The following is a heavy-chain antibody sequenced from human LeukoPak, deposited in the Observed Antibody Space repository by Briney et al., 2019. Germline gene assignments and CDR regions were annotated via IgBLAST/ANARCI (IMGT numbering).Heavy chain of an antibody. CDR2: INPSGGST. J-gene: IGHJ3*02. CDR3: ARGGRERHSSGWTDAFDI. Sequence: ASVKGSCKASGYTFTSYYMHWVRQAPGQGLEWMGIINPSGGSTSYAQKFQGRVTMTRDTSTSTVYMELSSLSSEDTAVYYCARGGRERHSSGWTDAFDIWGQGTMVTVSS. D-gene: IGHD6-19*01. V-gene: IGHV1-46*01. CDR1: GYTFTSYY.